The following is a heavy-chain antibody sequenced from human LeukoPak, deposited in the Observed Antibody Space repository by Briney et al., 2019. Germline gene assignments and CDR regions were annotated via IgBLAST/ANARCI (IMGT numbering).Heavy chain of an antibody. CDR1: GGSFSGYY. CDR3: ARARDSSGYSDY. D-gene: IGHD3-22*01. Sequence: SETLSLTCAVYGGSFSGYYWSWIRQPPGKGLEWIGEINHSGSTNYNPSLKSRVTISVDTSKNQFSLKLSSVTAADTAVYYCARARDSSGYSDYWGQGTLVTVSS. J-gene: IGHJ4*02. V-gene: IGHV4-34*01. CDR2: INHSGST.